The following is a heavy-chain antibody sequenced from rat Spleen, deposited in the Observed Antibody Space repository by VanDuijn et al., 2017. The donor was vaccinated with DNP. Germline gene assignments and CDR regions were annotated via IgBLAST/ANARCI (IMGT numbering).Heavy chain of an antibody. CDR1: GFTFNNYW. V-gene: IGHV5-31*01. J-gene: IGHJ1*01. D-gene: IGHD1-11*01. Sequence: EVQLVESGGGLVQPGGSLKLSCVASGFTFNNYWMYWIRQAPGKGLEWVASITNAGGSTYYPDSVKGRFTISRDNAKSTLYLQMDSLRSEDTATYYCTRRTEAPYWYFDFWGPGTMVTVSS. CDR2: ITNAGGST. CDR3: TRRTEAPYWYFDF.